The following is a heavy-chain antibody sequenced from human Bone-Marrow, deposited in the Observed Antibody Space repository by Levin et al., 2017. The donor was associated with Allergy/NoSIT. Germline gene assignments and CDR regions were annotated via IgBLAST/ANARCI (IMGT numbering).Heavy chain of an antibody. CDR2: IYYTGTT. CDR1: GDSINIGGDY. CDR3: AKARAVAGKFDS. V-gene: IGHV4-31*03. J-gene: IGHJ4*02. Sequence: SETLSLTCTVSGDSINIGGDYWTWIRQHPGKGLEWIGCIYYTGTTFYNPSLNSRLTISVDTSKNQFSLTLNSVTAADTAIYYCAKARAVAGKFDSWGQGTLVTVSS. D-gene: IGHD6-13*01.